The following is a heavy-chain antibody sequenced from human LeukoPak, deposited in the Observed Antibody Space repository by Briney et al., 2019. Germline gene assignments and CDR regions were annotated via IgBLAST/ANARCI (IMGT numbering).Heavy chain of an antibody. D-gene: IGHD2-21*02. J-gene: IGHJ6*02. Sequence: ASVKVSCKASGYTFTSYAMNWVRQAPGQGLEWMGWINTNTGNPTYAQGFTGRFVFSLDTSVSTAYLQISSLKAEDTAVYYCARRGVVVTDPAYYGMDVWGQGTTVTVSS. CDR3: ARRGVVVTDPAYYGMDV. CDR2: INTNTGNP. V-gene: IGHV7-4-1*02. CDR1: GYTFTSYA.